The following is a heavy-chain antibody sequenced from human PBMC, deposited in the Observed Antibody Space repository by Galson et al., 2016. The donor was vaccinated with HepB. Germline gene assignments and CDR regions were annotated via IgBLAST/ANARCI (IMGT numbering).Heavy chain of an antibody. CDR3: ARHQVAVIGFGYYYGMDV. V-gene: IGHV5-51*01. CDR2: IHPGDSET. CDR1: GYRFNNHW. J-gene: IGHJ6*02. Sequence: QSGAEVKKPGESLKISCKGSGYRFNNHWIGWVRQMPGKGLEWMGIIHPGDSETRYSPSFQGQVTISADESISTAYLQWNSLKASDSAIYYCARHQVAVIGFGYYYGMDVWGQGTTVTVSS. D-gene: IGHD3-10*01.